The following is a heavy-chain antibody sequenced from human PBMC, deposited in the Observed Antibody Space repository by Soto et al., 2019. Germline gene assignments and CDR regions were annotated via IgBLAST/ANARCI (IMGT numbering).Heavy chain of an antibody. CDR2: ISYDGSNK. D-gene: IGHD6-13*01. CDR3: AKFTGSIAAAGGFDY. Sequence: PGGSLRLFCAASGFTFSSYGMHWVRQAPGKGLEWVAVISYDGSNKYYADSVKGRFTISRDNSKNTLYLQMNSLRAEDTAVYYCAKFTGSIAAAGGFDYWGQGTLVTVSS. J-gene: IGHJ4*02. CDR1: GFTFSSYG. V-gene: IGHV3-30*18.